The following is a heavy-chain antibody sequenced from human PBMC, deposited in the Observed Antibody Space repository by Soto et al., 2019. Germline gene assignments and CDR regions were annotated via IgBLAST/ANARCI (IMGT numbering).Heavy chain of an antibody. CDR1: GYTLTELS. D-gene: IGHD3-3*01. Sequence: ASVKVSCKVSGYTLTELSMHWVRQAPGKGLEWMGGFDPEDGETIYAQKFQGRVTMTEDTSTDTAYMELSSLRSEDTAVYYRATGITISHNWFDPWGQGTLVTVSS. V-gene: IGHV1-24*01. CDR2: FDPEDGET. J-gene: IGHJ5*02. CDR3: ATGITISHNWFDP.